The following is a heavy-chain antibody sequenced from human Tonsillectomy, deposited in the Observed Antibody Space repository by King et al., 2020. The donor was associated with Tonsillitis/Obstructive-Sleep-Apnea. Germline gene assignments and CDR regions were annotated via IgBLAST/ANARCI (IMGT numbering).Heavy chain of an antibody. CDR2: ISSSSSYT. V-gene: IGHV3-11*05. J-gene: IGHJ4*02. D-gene: IGHD6-19*01. Sequence: VQLVESGGGLVKPGGSLRLSCAASGFTFSDYYMSWIRQAPGKGLEWVSYISSSSSYTNYAESVKGRFTISRDNAKNSLYLQMNSLRAEDTAVYYCARALAVAGTGGVGDYWGQGTLVTVSS. CDR1: GFTFSDYY. CDR3: ARALAVAGTGGVGDY.